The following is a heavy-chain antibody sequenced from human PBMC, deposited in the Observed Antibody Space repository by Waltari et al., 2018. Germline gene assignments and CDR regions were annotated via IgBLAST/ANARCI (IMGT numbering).Heavy chain of an antibody. Sequence: QMQLVQSGAEVRKPRSSVKVSCKASGYTFTYRYLHWVRQAPGQALAWMERIAPYNGKTDYEKKFQDRVTFSRDGSLTIYMEMTSLTPEDTAMYYCARTPLDDSGVEDAFALWGQGTMVTVSS. V-gene: IGHV1-45*02. D-gene: IGHD1-1*01. CDR1: GYTFTYRY. CDR3: ARTPLDDSGVEDAFAL. CDR2: IAPYNGKT. J-gene: IGHJ3*01.